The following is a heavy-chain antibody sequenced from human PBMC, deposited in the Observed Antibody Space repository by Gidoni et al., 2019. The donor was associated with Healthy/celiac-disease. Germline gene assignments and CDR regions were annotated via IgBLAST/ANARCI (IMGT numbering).Heavy chain of an antibody. D-gene: IGHD4-17*01. V-gene: IGHV3-15*01. CDR3: TTDPTTVTIVDY. J-gene: IGHJ4*02. Sequence: EVQLVESGGGLVKPGGSLRLSCAASGVTFSNAWMSCVRQAPGKGLEWVGRIKSKTDGGTTDYAAPVKGRFTISRDDSKNTLYLQMNSLKTEDTAVYYCTTDPTTVTIVDYWGQGTLVTVSS. CDR1: GVTFSNAW. CDR2: IKSKTDGGTT.